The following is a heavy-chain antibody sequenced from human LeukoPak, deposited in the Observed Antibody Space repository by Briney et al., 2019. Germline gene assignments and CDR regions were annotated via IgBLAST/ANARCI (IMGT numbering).Heavy chain of an antibody. V-gene: IGHV3-9*01. CDR3: ARDFCTACKYYFYGMDV. CDR1: GFSFDEYV. D-gene: IGHD2-8*01. Sequence: GGSLILSCAASGFSFDEYVMHWVRQVPGRGLEWVSGISRDSANIGYADSVRGRFTISRDNAKNSLYLQMNSLTSEDTALYYCARDFCTACKYYFYGMDVWGRGTTVTVSS. CDR2: ISRDSANI. J-gene: IGHJ6*02.